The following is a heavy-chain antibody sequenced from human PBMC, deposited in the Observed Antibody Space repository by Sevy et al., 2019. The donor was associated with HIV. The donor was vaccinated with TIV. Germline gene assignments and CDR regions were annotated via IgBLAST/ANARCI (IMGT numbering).Heavy chain of an antibody. CDR3: AKGRGRTWIFGVVITSKDFYGMDV. V-gene: IGHV3-9*01. CDR2: ITWNSGSI. CDR1: GFTFDDYA. J-gene: IGHJ6*02. Sequence: GGSLRLSCAASGFTFDDYAMHWVRQAPGKGLEWVSGITWNSGSIGYAYSVKGRFTISRDNAKNSLYLQMNSLRAEDTALYYCAKGRGRTWIFGVVITSKDFYGMDVWGQGTTVTVSS. D-gene: IGHD3-3*01.